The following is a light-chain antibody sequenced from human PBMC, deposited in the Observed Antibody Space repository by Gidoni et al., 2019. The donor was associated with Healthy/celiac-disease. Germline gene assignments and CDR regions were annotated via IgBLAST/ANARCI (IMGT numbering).Light chain of an antibody. CDR3: QQSYSTPPT. Sequence: DIQMTPSPSSLSASVGDRVTITCRASQSISSYLNWYQQKPGKAPKLLIYAASSLQSGVPSRFSGSGSGTDFTLTISSLQPEDFATYYCQQSYSTPPTFXXXTKVEIK. V-gene: IGKV1-39*01. J-gene: IGKJ1*01. CDR1: QSISSY. CDR2: AAS.